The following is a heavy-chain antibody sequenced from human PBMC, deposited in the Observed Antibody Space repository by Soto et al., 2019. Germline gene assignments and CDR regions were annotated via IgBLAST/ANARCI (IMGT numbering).Heavy chain of an antibody. CDR2: ISYDGSNK. Sequence: PGGSLRLCCAASGFTFSSYAMHWVRQDPGKWREWVAAISYDGSNKYYADSVKGRFTISRDNSNNMLYLQMNSLRAEDTAVYYCARDVRSFGGMYVWGQGTTVTVS. J-gene: IGHJ6*02. CDR3: ARDVRSFGGMYV. D-gene: IGHD3-10*02. V-gene: IGHV3-30-3*01. CDR1: GFTFSSYA.